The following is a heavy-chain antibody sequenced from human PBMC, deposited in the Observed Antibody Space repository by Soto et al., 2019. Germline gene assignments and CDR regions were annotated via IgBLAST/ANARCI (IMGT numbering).Heavy chain of an antibody. J-gene: IGHJ4*02. CDR1: GFTFSSYA. CDR2: ISGSGGTT. Sequence: EVQLLESGGGLVQPGGSLRLSCAASGFTFSSYAMSWVRQAPGKGLEWASGISGSGGTTYYADSVKGRFTISRDNSKNTQYVQMNSLRAEDTAVYYCAKDWGNRIVGGTGFDYWGQGTLVTVSS. D-gene: IGHD1-26*01. CDR3: AKDWGNRIVGGTGFDY. V-gene: IGHV3-23*01.